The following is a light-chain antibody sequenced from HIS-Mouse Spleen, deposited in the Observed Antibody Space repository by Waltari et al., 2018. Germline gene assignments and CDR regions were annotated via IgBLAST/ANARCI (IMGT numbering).Light chain of an antibody. V-gene: IGLV3-1*01. Sequence: SYELTQPPSVSVSPGQTASITCSGDKLGDKYACWYQQKPGQSPVLVIYQDSKRPSGTPERFSGSNAGNTATLTISGTQAMDEADYYCQAWDSSTVVFCGGTKLTVL. CDR2: QDS. CDR1: KLGDKY. CDR3: QAWDSSTVV. J-gene: IGLJ2*01.